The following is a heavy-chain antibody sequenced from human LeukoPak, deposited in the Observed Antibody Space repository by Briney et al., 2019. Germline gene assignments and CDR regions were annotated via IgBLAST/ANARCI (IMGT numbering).Heavy chain of an antibody. Sequence: PSETLSLTCTVSGGSISTSDYNWGCIRQPPGKGLEWIGSINYSGNTYYSPSLKSRATISVDTSKNQFSLKLSSVTAADTAVYYCARTGMVGAADYWGQGTLVTVSS. D-gene: IGHD2-15*01. J-gene: IGHJ4*02. CDR2: INYSGNT. CDR3: ARTGMVGAADY. V-gene: IGHV4-39*01. CDR1: GGSISTSDYN.